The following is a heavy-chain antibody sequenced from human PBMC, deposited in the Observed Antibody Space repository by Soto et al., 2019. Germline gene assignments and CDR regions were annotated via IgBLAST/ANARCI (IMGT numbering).Heavy chain of an antibody. CDR3: ARSSGTSWPRVWFDP. CDR1: GGSISSSSYF. CDR2: IYYSGNT. J-gene: IGHJ5*02. D-gene: IGHD6-13*01. V-gene: IGHV4-39*01. Sequence: PSETLSLTCTVSGGSISSSSYFWGWIRQPPGKGLEWIGSIYYSGNTYYNPSLNGRVTVSVDTSKNQFSLKLSSVTAADTAVYYCARSSGTSWPRVWFDPWGQGTLVTVSS.